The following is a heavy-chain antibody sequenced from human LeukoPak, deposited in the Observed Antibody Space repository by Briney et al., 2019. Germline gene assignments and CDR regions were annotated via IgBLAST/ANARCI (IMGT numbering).Heavy chain of an antibody. J-gene: IGHJ4*02. CDR3: ARATLSDYYFNY. V-gene: IGHV1-46*01. CDR2: INPSGGST. Sequence: GASVKVSCKASGYTFTSYYMHWVRQAPGQGLEWMGIINPSGGSTSYAQKFQGRVTMTGDTSTNTVYMELSSLRSEDTAVYFCARATLSDYYFNYWGQGTLVTVSS. CDR1: GYTFTSYY.